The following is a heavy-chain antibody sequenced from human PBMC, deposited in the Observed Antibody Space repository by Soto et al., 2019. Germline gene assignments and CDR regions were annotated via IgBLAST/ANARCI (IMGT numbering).Heavy chain of an antibody. Sequence: GGSLRLSCAASGFTFDDYTMHWVRQAPGKGLEWVSLISWDGGSTYYADSVKGRFTISRDNSKNSLYLQMNSLRTEDTALYYCEKDRYGMDVWGQGTTVTVSS. V-gene: IGHV3-43*01. CDR3: EKDRYGMDV. CDR2: ISWDGGST. CDR1: GFTFDDYT. J-gene: IGHJ6*02.